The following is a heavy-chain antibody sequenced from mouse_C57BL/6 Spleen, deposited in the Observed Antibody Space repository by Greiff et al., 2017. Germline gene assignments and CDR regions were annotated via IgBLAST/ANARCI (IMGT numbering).Heavy chain of an antibody. CDR1: GFTFSDYG. CDR3: ARTDTGSSYGWYFDV. D-gene: IGHD1-1*01. J-gene: IGHJ1*03. V-gene: IGHV5-17*01. CDR2: ISSGSSTI. Sequence: EVKLVESGGGLVKPGGSLKLSCAASGFTFSDYGMHWVRQAPEKGLEWVAYISSGSSTIYYADTVKGRFTISRDNAKNTLFLQMTSLRSEDTAMYYCARTDTGSSYGWYFDVWGTGTTVTVSS.